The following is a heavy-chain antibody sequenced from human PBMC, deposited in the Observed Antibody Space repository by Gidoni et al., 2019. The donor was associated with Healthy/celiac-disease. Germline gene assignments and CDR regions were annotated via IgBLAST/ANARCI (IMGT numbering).Heavy chain of an antibody. J-gene: IGHJ6*02. Sequence: QVQLVQSGAEVKKPGASVKVSCKASGYTFTSYDINWVRQATGQGLEWMGWMNPNSGNTGYAQKCQGRVTMTRNTSISTAYMEMSSLRYEDTAVYYCAMEPFVITFGDTYGMDVWGQGTTVTVSS. CDR1: GYTFTSYD. CDR2: MNPNSGNT. D-gene: IGHD3-16*01. CDR3: AMEPFVITFGDTYGMDV. V-gene: IGHV1-8*01.